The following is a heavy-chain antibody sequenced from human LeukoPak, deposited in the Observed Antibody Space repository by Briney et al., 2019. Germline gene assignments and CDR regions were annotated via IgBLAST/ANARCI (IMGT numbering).Heavy chain of an antibody. V-gene: IGHV4-59*01. J-gene: IGHJ4*02. CDR2: IYYSGST. Sequence: PSETLSLTCTVSGGSISSYYWSWIRQPPGKGLEWIGYIYYSGSTNYNPSPKSRVTISVDTSKNQFSLKLSSVTAADTAVYYCARVVTAMVRRYYFDYWGQGTLVTVSS. CDR1: GGSISSYY. CDR3: ARVVTAMVRRYYFDY. D-gene: IGHD5-18*01.